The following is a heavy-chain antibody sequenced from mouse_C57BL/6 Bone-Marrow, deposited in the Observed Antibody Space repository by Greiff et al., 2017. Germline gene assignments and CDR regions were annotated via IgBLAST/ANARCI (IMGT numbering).Heavy chain of an antibody. J-gene: IGHJ3*01. D-gene: IGHD2-4*01. CDR1: GYTFTSYW. CDR3: ARDPLYDYEGRGFAY. CDR2: IDPSASYT. V-gene: IGHV1-69*01. Sequence: VQLQQPGAELVMPGASVKLSCKASGYTFTSYWMHWVKQRPGQGLEWIGEIDPSASYTNSNQKFKGKSTLTVDKSSSTAYMQLSSLTSDDAAVYYCARDPLYDYEGRGFAYWGQGTLVTVSA.